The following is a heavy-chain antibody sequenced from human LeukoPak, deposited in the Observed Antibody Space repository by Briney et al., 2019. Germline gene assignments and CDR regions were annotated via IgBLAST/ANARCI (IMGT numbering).Heavy chain of an antibody. J-gene: IGHJ5*02. D-gene: IGHD3-10*01. CDR3: ARERARITMVRGANNWFDP. Sequence: SETLSLTCSVSGYALSRGYFWGWSRPPPGKGLEWIGTIYHSGSTYYNPSLKRRGTISVDTSKNQFSLKLSSVTAADTAVYYCARERARITMVRGANNWFDPWGQGTLVTVSS. CDR2: IYHSGST. V-gene: IGHV4-38-2*02. CDR1: GYALSRGYF.